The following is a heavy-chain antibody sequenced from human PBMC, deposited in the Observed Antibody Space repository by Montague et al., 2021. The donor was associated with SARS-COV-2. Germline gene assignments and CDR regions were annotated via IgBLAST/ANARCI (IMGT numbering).Heavy chain of an antibody. J-gene: IGHJ3*01. D-gene: IGHD3-22*01. CDR3: ARLKRYFDSSGSPSAFDF. CDR1: GGSITNNIDY. Sequence: SETLSLTCTVSGGSITNNIDYWAWIRQPPGKGPEWIGSIYYTGNTYYSPSLKSRVTISVVTSKNHFTLKLSSVTAAETAVYYCARLKRYFDSSGSPSAFDFWGQGTKVTVSS. CDR2: IYYTGNT. V-gene: IGHV4-39*02.